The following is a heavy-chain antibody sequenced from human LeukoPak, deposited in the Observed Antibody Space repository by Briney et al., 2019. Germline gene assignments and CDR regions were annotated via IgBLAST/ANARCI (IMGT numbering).Heavy chain of an antibody. CDR1: GYTFTSYG. V-gene: IGHV1-18*01. CDR3: AKVPRGTGTTPGYYFDY. Sequence: ASVKVSCKASGYTFTSYGISWVRQAPGQGLEWMGWISAYNGNTNYAQKLQGRVTMTTDTSTSTAYMELRSLRSDDTAVYYCAKVPRGTGTTPGYYFDYWGQGTLVTVSS. D-gene: IGHD1-1*01. J-gene: IGHJ4*02. CDR2: ISAYNGNT.